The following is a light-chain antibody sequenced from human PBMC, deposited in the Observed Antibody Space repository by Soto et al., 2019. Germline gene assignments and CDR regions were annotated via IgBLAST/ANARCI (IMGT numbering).Light chain of an antibody. CDR2: GAS. CDR1: QTVTRSY. CDR3: QQYGSLPIT. J-gene: IGKJ5*01. Sequence: PGERVTLSCRASQTVTRSYLAWYQQKPGQAPRLLIYGASIRATGIPDRFSGSGSGTDFTLTINRLEPEDFAVYYCQQYGSLPITFGQGTRLEIK. V-gene: IGKV3-20*01.